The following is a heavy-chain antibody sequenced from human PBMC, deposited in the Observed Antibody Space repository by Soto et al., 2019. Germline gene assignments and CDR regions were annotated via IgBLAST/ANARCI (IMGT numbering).Heavy chain of an antibody. V-gene: IGHV3-48*02. CDR2: ISSSSSTI. Sequence: EVQLVESGGGLVQPGGSLRLSCAASGFTFSSYSMNWVRQAPGKGLEWVSYISSSSSTIYYADSVKGRFTISRDNAKNSLYLQMNSLRDEDTAVYYCARQLLWFGELLNYYYYGMDVWGQGTTVTVSS. CDR3: ARQLLWFGELLNYYYYGMDV. J-gene: IGHJ6*02. D-gene: IGHD3-10*01. CDR1: GFTFSSYS.